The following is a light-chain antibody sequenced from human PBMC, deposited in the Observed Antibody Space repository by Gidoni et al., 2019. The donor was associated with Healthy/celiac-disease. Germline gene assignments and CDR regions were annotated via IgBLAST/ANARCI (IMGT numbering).Light chain of an antibody. V-gene: IGKV3-15*01. CDR3: QKYNNWPLGT. CDR2: GAS. Sequence: DIVMTQSPATLSVSPGESATLSCMASQRVTSNLAWYQQKPGQAPRLLIYGASTRATGIPARFSGSGSGTEFTLTISSLQSEDLAVYYCQKYNNWPLGTFGQGTKVEIK. J-gene: IGKJ1*01. CDR1: QRVTSN.